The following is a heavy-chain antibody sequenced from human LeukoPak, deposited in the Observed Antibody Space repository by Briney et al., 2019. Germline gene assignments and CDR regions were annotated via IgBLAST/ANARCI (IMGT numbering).Heavy chain of an antibody. V-gene: IGHV3-30*01. CDR1: GFTFSSYA. CDR2: ISYDGSNK. CDR3: ARDRDSAFDD. J-gene: IGHJ4*02. Sequence: GGSLRPSCAASGFTFSSYAMPGVRQAPGKGLEWVAVISYDGSNKYYADSVKGRFTISRDNSKNTLYLQLNSLRAENTAMYYCARDRDSAFDDWGQGTLVTVSS. D-gene: IGHD5-24*01.